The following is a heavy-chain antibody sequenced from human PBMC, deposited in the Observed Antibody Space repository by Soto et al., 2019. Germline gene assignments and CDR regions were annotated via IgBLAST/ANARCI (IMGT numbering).Heavy chain of an antibody. J-gene: IGHJ6*02. V-gene: IGHV4-30-4*01. D-gene: IGHD2-2*01. Sequence: SETLSLTCTVSGVSVGSGDYYWSWIRQTPGKGLEWIGYIYYIGNTYYSPSLKRRVTISLDTSKNQFSLQLTSVTAADTAVYFCASAITRGMDVWGQGTTVTVSS. CDR1: GVSVGSGDYY. CDR3: ASAITRGMDV. CDR2: IYYIGNT.